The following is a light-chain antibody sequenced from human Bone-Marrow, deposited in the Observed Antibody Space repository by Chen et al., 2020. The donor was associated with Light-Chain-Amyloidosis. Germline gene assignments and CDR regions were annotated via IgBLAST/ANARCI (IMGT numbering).Light chain of an antibody. Sequence: QSALTQPASVSGSPGQSITISCTGTSSDVGSDNHVSWYQQHPDKAPKLNIYEVTNRPSWVPDRFSRSKSDNTASLTISGLQTEDEADYFCSSYTITNTLVFESGTRVTVL. CDR2: EVT. J-gene: IGLJ1*01. CDR3: SSYTITNTLV. V-gene: IGLV2-14*01. CDR1: SSDVGSDNH.